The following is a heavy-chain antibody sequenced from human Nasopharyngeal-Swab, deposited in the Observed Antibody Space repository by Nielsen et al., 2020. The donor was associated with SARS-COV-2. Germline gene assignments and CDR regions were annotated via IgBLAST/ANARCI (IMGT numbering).Heavy chain of an antibody. V-gene: IGHV3-33*01. CDR2: IWYDGSNK. J-gene: IGHJ6*02. CDR3: ARLCSSTSCPAGGMDV. Sequence: GESLKISCAASGFTFSSYGMHWVRQAPGTGLEWVAVIWYDGSNKCYADSVKGRFTISRDNSKNTLYLQMNSLRAEDTAVYYCARLCSSTSCPAGGMDVWGQGTTVTVSS. CDR1: GFTFSSYG. D-gene: IGHD2-2*01.